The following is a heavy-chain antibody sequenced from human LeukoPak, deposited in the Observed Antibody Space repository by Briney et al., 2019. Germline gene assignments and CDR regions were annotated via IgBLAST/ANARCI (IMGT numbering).Heavy chain of an antibody. CDR3: ARMTAVAGHFDY. CDR2: IYHSGST. Sequence: GLEWIGEIYHSGSTNYNPSLKSRVTISVDKSKNQFSLKLSSVTAADTAVYYCARMTAVAGHFDYWGQGTLVTVSS. V-gene: IGHV4-4*02. J-gene: IGHJ4*02. D-gene: IGHD6-19*01.